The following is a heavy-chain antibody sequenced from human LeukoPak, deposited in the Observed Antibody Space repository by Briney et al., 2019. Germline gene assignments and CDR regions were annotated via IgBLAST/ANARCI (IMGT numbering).Heavy chain of an antibody. V-gene: IGHV3-30*18. Sequence: PGRSLRLSCAASGFTFDTYGMPWVRQAPGKGLEWVAVISHDGVDKYYADSVKGRFTISRDNSKNTASLQVNSLRAEDTAAYYCAKGGYCSATRCYVGKGMDDWGQGTLVTVSS. CDR2: ISHDGVDK. J-gene: IGHJ4*02. D-gene: IGHD2-2*01. CDR1: GFTFDTYG. CDR3: AKGGYCSATRCYVGKGMDD.